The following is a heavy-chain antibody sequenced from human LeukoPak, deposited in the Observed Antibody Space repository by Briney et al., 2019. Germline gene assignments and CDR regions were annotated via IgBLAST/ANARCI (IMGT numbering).Heavy chain of an antibody. CDR3: ARGRGSGHKENWFDP. CDR1: GYTFTTYD. J-gene: IGHJ5*02. D-gene: IGHD6-19*01. Sequence: ASVKVSCKASGYTFTTYDINWVRQGTGQGLEWMGWMNPNSGNTGHTQKFQGRVTMTRNTSISTAYMELSSLRSEDTAVYYCARGRGSGHKENWFDPWGQGTLVTVSS. V-gene: IGHV1-8*01. CDR2: MNPNSGNT.